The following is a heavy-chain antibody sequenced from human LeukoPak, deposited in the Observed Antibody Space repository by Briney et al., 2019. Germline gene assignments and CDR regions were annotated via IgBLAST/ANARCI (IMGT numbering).Heavy chain of an antibody. CDR2: IRSKANSYAT. CDR3: ASGPRSNYYDSSGYYYPFDY. CDR1: GFTFSGSA. D-gene: IGHD3-22*01. J-gene: IGHJ4*02. V-gene: IGHV3-73*01. Sequence: GGSLRLSCAASGFTFSGSAMHWVRQASGKGLEWVCRIRSKANSYATAYAASVKGRFTISRDNSKNTLYLQMNSLRAEDTGVYYWASGPRSNYYDSSGYYYPFDYWGQGTLVTVSA.